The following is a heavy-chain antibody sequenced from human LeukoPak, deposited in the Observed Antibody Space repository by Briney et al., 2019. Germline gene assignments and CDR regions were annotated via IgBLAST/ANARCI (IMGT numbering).Heavy chain of an antibody. J-gene: IGHJ3*02. D-gene: IGHD5-18*01. CDR3: ARDCDTDMLTDAFDI. Sequence: ASVKVSCKASGYIFTGHFMHWVRQAPGQGLEWRGWINPNSGATNYAQKFQGRVTMTRDTSISTAYMELSWLRSDDTAVYYCARDCDTDMLTDAFDIWGQGTMVTVSS. CDR1: GYIFTGHF. V-gene: IGHV1-2*02. CDR2: INPNSGAT.